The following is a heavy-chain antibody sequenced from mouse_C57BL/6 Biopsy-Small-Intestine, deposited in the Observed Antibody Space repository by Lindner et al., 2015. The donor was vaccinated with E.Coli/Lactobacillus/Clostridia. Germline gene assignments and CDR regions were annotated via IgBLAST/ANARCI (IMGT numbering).Heavy chain of an antibody. CDR2: INPNNGGT. D-gene: IGHD6-1*01. CDR1: GYTFTDYN. CDR3: ATGPLYAMDY. J-gene: IGHJ4*01. V-gene: IGHV1-22*01. Sequence: VQLQESGPELVKPGASVKMSCKASGYTFTDYNVHWVKQSHGKSLEWIGYINPNNGGTSYNQKFKGKATLTVNKSSSTAYMELRSLTSEDSAVYYCATGPLYAMDYWGQGTSVTVSS.